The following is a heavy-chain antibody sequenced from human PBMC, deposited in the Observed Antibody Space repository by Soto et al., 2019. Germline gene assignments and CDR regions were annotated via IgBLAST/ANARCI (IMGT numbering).Heavy chain of an antibody. D-gene: IGHD5-12*01. CDR1: GYTLTDYL. J-gene: IGHJ4*02. V-gene: IGHV1-3*01. CDR3: AVHISDRHIGGDQ. Sequence: QVQLVQSGTEAKRPGASVRVSCKASGYTLTDYLVHWVCQAPGQSPEWMGWVNAGNGYTKYPERFQDRNTLTRDPSANTAYMHLSSLRYEDTPMYYCAVHISDRHIGGDQWGQGTPVIVTA. CDR2: VNAGNGYT.